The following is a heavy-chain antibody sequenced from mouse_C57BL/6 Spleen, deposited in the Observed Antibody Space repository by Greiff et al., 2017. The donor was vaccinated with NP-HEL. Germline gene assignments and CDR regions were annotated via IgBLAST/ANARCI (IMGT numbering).Heavy chain of an antibody. CDR2: IDPETGGT. CDR1: GYTFTDYE. Sequence: VQLQQSGAELVRPGASVTLSCKASGYTFTDYEMHWVKQTPVHGLEWIGAIDPETGGTAYNQKFKGKAILTADKSSSTAYMELRSLTSEDSAVYYCTRSRGDWYFDVWGTGTTVTVSS. J-gene: IGHJ1*03. CDR3: TRSRGDWYFDV. V-gene: IGHV1-15*01. D-gene: IGHD1-1*01.